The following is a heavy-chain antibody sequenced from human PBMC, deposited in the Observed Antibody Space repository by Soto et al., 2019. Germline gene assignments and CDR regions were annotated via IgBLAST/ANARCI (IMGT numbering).Heavy chain of an antibody. J-gene: IGHJ6*02. CDR2: INPSCGST. CDR3: ARDFKWELPYHRYYYYGMDV. CDR1: GYTFTSYY. V-gene: IGHV1-46*01. D-gene: IGHD1-26*01. Sequence: ASVKVSCKAPGYTFTSYYMPWVRQAPGQGLEWMGIINPSCGSTSYAQKFQGKVTMTRDTSTSTVYMELSRLRSDDTAVYYCARDFKWELPYHRYYYYGMDVWGQGTTVTVSS.